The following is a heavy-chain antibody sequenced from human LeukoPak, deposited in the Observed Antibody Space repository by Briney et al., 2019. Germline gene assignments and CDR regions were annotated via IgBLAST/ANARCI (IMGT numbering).Heavy chain of an antibody. D-gene: IGHD3-3*01. Sequence: GGSLRLSCAASGFTFTSSWMSWVRQASGKGLEWVANIKPDGSEKYYVDSVKGRFTISRDNAKNSLYLQMNSLGEEDTALYYCARDRSRSAYWGQGTLVTVSS. CDR2: IKPDGSEK. CDR3: ARDRSRSAY. J-gene: IGHJ4*02. V-gene: IGHV3-7*01. CDR1: GFTFTSSW.